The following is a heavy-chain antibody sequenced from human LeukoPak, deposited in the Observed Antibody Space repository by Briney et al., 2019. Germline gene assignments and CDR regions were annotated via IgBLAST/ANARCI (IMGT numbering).Heavy chain of an antibody. CDR2: INTDGSII. D-gene: IGHD5-24*01. J-gene: IGHJ4*02. CDR1: GFTFSSSA. Sequence: GGPLRLSCATSGFTFSSSAMDWVRQAPGKGLVWLSRINTDGSIITYADSVKGRFTVSRDNAKNTLYLQMSSLRAEDTAVYYCARDRDGLTWGQGTLVTVSS. CDR3: ARDRDGLT. V-gene: IGHV3-74*01.